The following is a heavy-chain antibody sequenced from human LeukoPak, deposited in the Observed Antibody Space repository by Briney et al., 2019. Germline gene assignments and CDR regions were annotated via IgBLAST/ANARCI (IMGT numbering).Heavy chain of an antibody. Sequence: PSETLSLTCTVSGGSISSSSYYWGWIRQPPGKGLEWIGSIYYSGSTYYNPSLKSRVTISVDTFKNQFSLKLSSVTAADTAVYYCARHNDGYNLYFDYWGQGTLVTVSS. V-gene: IGHV4-39*01. CDR1: GGSISSSSYY. J-gene: IGHJ4*02. D-gene: IGHD5-24*01. CDR3: ARHNDGYNLYFDY. CDR2: IYYSGST.